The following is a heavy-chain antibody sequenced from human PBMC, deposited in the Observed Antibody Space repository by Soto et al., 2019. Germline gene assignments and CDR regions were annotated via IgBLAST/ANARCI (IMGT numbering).Heavy chain of an antibody. Sequence: TLSLTCTVSGGSISSYYWSWIRQPAGKGLECIGPIYTSGSTHYNPSLKSLVTMSVDTSKNQPSLKLSPVIAAATAVYYRANDGYGSSTSCSWLDVWGQGTTVTVSS. CDR2: IYTSGST. J-gene: IGHJ6*02. D-gene: IGHD2-2*03. CDR1: GGSISSYY. V-gene: IGHV4-4*07. CDR3: ANDGYGSSTSCSWLDV.